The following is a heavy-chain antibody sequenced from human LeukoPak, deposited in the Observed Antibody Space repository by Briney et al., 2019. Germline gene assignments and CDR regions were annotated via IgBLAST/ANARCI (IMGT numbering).Heavy chain of an antibody. CDR1: GYTFTSYA. CDR3: ARDSVSGGYYGMDV. D-gene: IGHD3-10*01. CDR2: INAGNGNT. J-gene: IGHJ6*02. V-gene: IGHV1-3*01. Sequence: GASVKVSCKASGYTFTSYAMHWVRQAPGQRLEWMGWINAGNGNTKYSQKFQGRVTITRDTSASTAYMELSSLRSEDTAVYYCARDSVSGGYYGMDVWGQGTTATVSS.